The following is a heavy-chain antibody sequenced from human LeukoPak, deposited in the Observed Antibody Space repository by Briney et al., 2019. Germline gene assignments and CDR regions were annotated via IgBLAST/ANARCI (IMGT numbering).Heavy chain of an antibody. Sequence: ASVKVSCKASGGTFSSYAISWVRQAPGQGLEWMGGIIPIFGTANYAQKFQGRVTITADKSTSTAYMELSSLRSEDTAVYYCARSLLWFGELLSFNAFDPWGQGTLVTVSS. CDR1: GGTFSSYA. CDR3: ARSLLWFGELLSFNAFDP. D-gene: IGHD3-10*01. V-gene: IGHV1-69*06. J-gene: IGHJ5*02. CDR2: IIPIFGTA.